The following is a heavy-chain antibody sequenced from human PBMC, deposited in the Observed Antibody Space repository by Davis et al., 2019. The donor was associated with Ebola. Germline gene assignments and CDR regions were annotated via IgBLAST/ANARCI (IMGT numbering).Heavy chain of an antibody. V-gene: IGHV4-34*01. J-gene: IGHJ6*04. Sequence: SQTLSLTCAVYGGSFSGYYWSWIRQPPGKGLEWIGEINHSGSTNYNPSLKSRVTISVDTSKNQFSLKLSSVTAADTAVYYCARAGRPGPYYGMDVWGKGTTVTVSS. CDR3: ARAGRPGPYYGMDV. CDR2: INHSGST. CDR1: GGSFSGYY.